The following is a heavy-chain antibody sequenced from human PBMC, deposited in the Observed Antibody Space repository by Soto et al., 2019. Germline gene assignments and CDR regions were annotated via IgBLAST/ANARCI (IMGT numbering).Heavy chain of an antibody. CDR1: GGSISSSSYY. CDR2: IYYSGST. CDR3: ARRLLLRSPLGDYYYYGMDV. V-gene: IGHV4-39*01. D-gene: IGHD4-17*01. J-gene: IGHJ6*02. Sequence: LSLTCTVSGGSISSSSYYWGWIRQPPGKGLEWIGSIYYSGSTYYNPSLKSRVTISVDTSKNQFSLKLSSVTAADTAVYYCARRLLLRSPLGDYYYYGMDVWGQGTTVTVSS.